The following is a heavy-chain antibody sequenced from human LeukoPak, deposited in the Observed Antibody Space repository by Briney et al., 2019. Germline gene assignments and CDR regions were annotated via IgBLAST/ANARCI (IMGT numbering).Heavy chain of an antibody. J-gene: IGHJ4*02. CDR2: IYYSRST. CDR1: GASISSYY. Sequence: PSETLSLTCAVSGASISSYYWSWIRQPPGKGLEWIGYIYYSRSTNYNPSLKGRVTISGDTSKNQFSLKLSSVAAADTAVYYCARGGDSSGYYSLDFWGQGTLVTVSS. V-gene: IGHV4-59*01. CDR3: ARGGDSSGYYSLDF. D-gene: IGHD3-22*01.